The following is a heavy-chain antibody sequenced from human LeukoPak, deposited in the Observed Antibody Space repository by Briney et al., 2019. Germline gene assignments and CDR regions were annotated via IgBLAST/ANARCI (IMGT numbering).Heavy chain of an antibody. CDR3: ARESWIQLFGGFDY. J-gene: IGHJ4*02. D-gene: IGHD5-18*01. CDR1: GFTVSSNY. CDR2: IKQDGSEK. V-gene: IGHV3-7*01. Sequence: PGGSLRLSCAASGFTVSSNYMSWVRQAPGKGLEWVANIKQDGSEKYYVESVKGRFTISRDNAKNSLYLQMNSLRAEDTAVYYCARESWIQLFGGFDYWGQGTLVTVSS.